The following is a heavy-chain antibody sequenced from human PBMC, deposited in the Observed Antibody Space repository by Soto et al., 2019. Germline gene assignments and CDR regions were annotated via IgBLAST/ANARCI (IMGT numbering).Heavy chain of an antibody. D-gene: IGHD5-12*01. CDR2: MNPNSGNT. J-gene: IGHJ6*02. V-gene: IGHV1-8*01. CDR3: ARVGKRWLQLYYYYGMDV. CDR1: GYTFTSYD. Sequence: GASVKVSCKASGYTFTSYDINWVRQATGQGLEWMGWMNPNSGNTGYAQKFQGRVTMTRNTSISTAYMELSSLRSEDTAVYYCARVGKRWLQLYYYYGMDVGCQGTTVTVSS.